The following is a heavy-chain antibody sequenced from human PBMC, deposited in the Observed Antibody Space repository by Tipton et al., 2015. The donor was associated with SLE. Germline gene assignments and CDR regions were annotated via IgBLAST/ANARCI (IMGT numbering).Heavy chain of an antibody. CDR2: ISSSGTTI. CDR3: ARSPYYAPGPFDY. CDR1: GFSFSSYE. Sequence: SLRLSCAASGFSFSSYEMNWVRQAPGKGLEWVSYISSSGTTIYYGDSLKGRFTISRDNAKNSLYLQMNSLRAEDTAVYYCARSPYYAPGPFDYWGQGTLVSVSS. D-gene: IGHD3-10*01. J-gene: IGHJ4*02. V-gene: IGHV3-48*03.